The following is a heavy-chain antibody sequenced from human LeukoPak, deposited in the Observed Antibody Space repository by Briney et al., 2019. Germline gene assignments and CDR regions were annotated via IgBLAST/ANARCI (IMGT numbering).Heavy chain of an antibody. V-gene: IGHV4-59*12. J-gene: IGHJ6*03. D-gene: IGHD4-23*01. CDR2: IFYSGST. CDR1: GGSMSSYY. Sequence: SETLSLTCTVSGGSMSSYYWSWIRQPPGKGLEWIGYIFYSGSTEYNPSLKSRVTMSVDTSKNQFSLKLSSVTAADTAVYYCARTMNYGGNLAYYYYYYMDVWGKGTTVTVSS. CDR3: ARTMNYGGNLAYYYYYYMDV.